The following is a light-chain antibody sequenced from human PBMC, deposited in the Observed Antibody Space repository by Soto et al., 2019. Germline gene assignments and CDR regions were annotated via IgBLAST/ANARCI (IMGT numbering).Light chain of an antibody. V-gene: IGLV1-40*01. Sequence: QAVVTQPPSVSGAPGQRVTVSCSGSSSNIGAGYNIHWYQQLPGRAPKLLIFDNTYRASGVPDRFSGSRSGTSASLAITGLQAEDEADYYCQSYDSSLSGVIFGGGTKLTVL. CDR3: QSYDSSLSGVI. J-gene: IGLJ2*01. CDR1: SSNIGAGYN. CDR2: DNT.